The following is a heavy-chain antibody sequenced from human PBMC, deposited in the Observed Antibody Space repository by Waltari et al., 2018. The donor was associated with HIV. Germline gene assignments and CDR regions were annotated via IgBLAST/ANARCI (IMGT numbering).Heavy chain of an antibody. J-gene: IGHJ4*02. CDR2: INPKSGVT. V-gene: IGHV1-2*02. CDR1: RFTFTAYY. D-gene: IGHD2-15*01. CDR3: ARDWWQLPSGGYFFDY. Sequence: QVQLVQSGAEVKKPGASVKVSCTASRFTFTAYYVPRVRQAPGQGLEWMGWINPKSGVTHFAQNVQGRINMTRDTSIKTAYLELSRLQSDDTAVYYCARDWWQLPSGGYFFDYWGQGTLVTVSS.